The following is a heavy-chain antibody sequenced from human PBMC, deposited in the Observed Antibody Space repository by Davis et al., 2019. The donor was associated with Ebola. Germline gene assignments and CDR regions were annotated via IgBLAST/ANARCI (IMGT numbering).Heavy chain of an antibody. CDR2: ISYDGYNK. V-gene: IGHV3-30*18. Sequence: GESLKISCAASGFTFSSYGMHWVRQAPGKGLEWVAVISYDGYNKYYADSVKGRFSISRDNSKNTLYLQMNSLRAEDTAVYYCAKDRYSSGWGFLDYWGQGTLVTVSS. CDR3: AKDRYSSGWGFLDY. CDR1: GFTFSSYG. D-gene: IGHD6-19*01. J-gene: IGHJ4*02.